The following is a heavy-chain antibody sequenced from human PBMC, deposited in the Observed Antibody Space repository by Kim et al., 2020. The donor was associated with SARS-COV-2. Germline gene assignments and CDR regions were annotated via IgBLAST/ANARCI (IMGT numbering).Heavy chain of an antibody. D-gene: IGHD1-26*01. J-gene: IGHJ4*02. V-gene: IGHV3-9*01. Sequence: YADHGKARFNISRDTAKNSLYLQINSLRPEDTALYYCAKDGRHTVGAFDSWGQGTLVTVSS. CDR3: AKDGRHTVGAFDS.